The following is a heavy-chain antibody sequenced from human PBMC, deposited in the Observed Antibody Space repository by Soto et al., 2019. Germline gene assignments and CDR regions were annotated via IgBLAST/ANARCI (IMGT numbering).Heavy chain of an antibody. CDR1: GASISTGKW. J-gene: IGHJ5*02. CDR2: ISHSVRA. V-gene: IGHV4-4*01. Sequence: QVQLQESGPGLVKPSETLTLTCAVSGASISTGKWWSWFRQHPGKGLEWIGEISHSVRANYNPARRGRDTIEMHKSKHLFSLTLSVTAGDTAIYCWRVDGDYVYSAASWGQGTLVTVSP. D-gene: IGHD2-21*01. CDR3: RVDGDYVYSAAS.